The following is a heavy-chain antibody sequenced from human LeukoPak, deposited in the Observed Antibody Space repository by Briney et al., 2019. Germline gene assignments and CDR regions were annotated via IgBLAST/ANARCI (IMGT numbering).Heavy chain of an antibody. CDR1: GFTFSSYA. D-gene: IGHD4-17*01. Sequence: GGSLRLSCAASGFTFSSYAMHWVRQAPGKGLEWVAVMSSDGSKKYYADSVKGRFTISRDNSKNTLYLQMNSLRAEDTAVYYCAKKFRGTTVISGDYFDYWGQGTLVTVSS. CDR2: MSSDGSKK. CDR3: AKKFRGTTVISGDYFDY. J-gene: IGHJ4*02. V-gene: IGHV3-30-3*02.